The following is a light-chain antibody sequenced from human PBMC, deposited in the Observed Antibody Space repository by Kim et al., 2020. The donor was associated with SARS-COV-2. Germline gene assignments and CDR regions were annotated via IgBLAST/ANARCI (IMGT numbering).Light chain of an antibody. Sequence: EIVLTQSPGTLSLSPGERATLSCRASQSVGHNYLAWYQQKPGQPPRLLIQGASSRATGIPDRFSGTGSGTNFTLTIRRLEPEDFAVYYCQQFGGSPPYTFGQGTRLEIK. CDR1: QSVGHNY. CDR2: GAS. J-gene: IGKJ2*01. CDR3: QQFGGSPPYT. V-gene: IGKV3-20*01.